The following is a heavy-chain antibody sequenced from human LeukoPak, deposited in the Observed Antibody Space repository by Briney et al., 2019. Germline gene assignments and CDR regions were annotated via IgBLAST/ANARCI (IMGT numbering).Heavy chain of an antibody. CDR3: ARDHGYYDILTGYHSRAWFDP. CDR1: GFTFSDYY. D-gene: IGHD3-9*01. J-gene: IGHJ5*02. Sequence: GGSLRLSCAASGFTFSDYYMSWIRQAPGKGLEWVSYISSSSSYTNYADSVKGRFTISRDNAKNSLYLQMNSLRAEDTAVYYCARDHGYYDILTGYHSRAWFDPWGQGTLVTVSS. CDR2: ISSSSSYT. V-gene: IGHV3-11*05.